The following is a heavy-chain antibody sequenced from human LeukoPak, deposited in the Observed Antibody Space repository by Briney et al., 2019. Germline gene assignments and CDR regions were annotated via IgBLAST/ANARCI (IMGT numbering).Heavy chain of an antibody. V-gene: IGHV4-38-2*02. CDR2: IYHSGKS. Sequence: SETLSLTCSVSGYSISSGYYWDWIRQPPGKGLEWIASIYHSGKSYYNPSLESRVTISVDTSKNQISLKLRSVTAADTAVYYCARELGYCSSTSCYVIGFDYWGQGTLVTVSS. CDR1: GYSISSGYY. CDR3: ARELGYCSSTSCYVIGFDY. D-gene: IGHD2-2*01. J-gene: IGHJ4*02.